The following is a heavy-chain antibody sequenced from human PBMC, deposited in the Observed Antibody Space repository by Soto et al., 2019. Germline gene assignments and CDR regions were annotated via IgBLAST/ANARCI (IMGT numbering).Heavy chain of an antibody. D-gene: IGHD3-22*01. CDR3: VRGDYYDSTDYYPGDY. V-gene: IGHV3-9*01. CDR1: GFTFDDYA. J-gene: IGHJ4*02. CDR2: ISWDSVTI. Sequence: EVQLVESGGGLVQPGRSLRLSCAASGFTFDDYAMYWVRQAPGKGLEWVSGISWDSVTIAYADSVKGRFTISIDNAKNSLYLQMNSLRAEDSALYYCVRGDYYDSTDYYPGDYWGQGTLVTASS.